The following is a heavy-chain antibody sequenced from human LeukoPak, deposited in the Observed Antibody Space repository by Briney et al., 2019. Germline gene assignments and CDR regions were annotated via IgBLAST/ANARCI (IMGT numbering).Heavy chain of an antibody. CDR3: VSTGGGSGGF. D-gene: IGHD5-12*01. CDR1: GVSISSSY. J-gene: IGHJ4*02. V-gene: IGHV4-59*01. CDR2: IHYSAST. Sequence: SETLSLTCTVSGVSISSSYWSWIRQPPGKGLEWLGFIHYSASTSYKPSLQSRVTISLDTSKNQFSLELRSVTAADTAVYYCVSTGGGSGGFWGPGTLATVSS.